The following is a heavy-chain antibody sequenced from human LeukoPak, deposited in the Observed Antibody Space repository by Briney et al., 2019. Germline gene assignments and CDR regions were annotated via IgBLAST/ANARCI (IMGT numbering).Heavy chain of an antibody. V-gene: IGHV1-69*05. CDR3: ARGERWPLYYMDV. CDR2: IIPIFGTA. Sequence: ASVKVSCKASGGTFSSYAISWVRQAPGQGLEWMGGIIPIFGTANYAQKFQGRVTIITDESTSTAYMELSSLRSEDTAVYYCARGERWPLYYMDVWGKGTTVTVSS. D-gene: IGHD5-24*01. J-gene: IGHJ6*03. CDR1: GGTFSSYA.